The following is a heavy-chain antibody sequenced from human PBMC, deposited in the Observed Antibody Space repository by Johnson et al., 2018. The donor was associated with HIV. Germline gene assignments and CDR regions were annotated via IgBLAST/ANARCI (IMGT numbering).Heavy chain of an antibody. V-gene: IGHV3-11*04. CDR1: GFTFSNAW. Sequence: QVQLVESGGGLVKPGGSLRLSCAASGFTFSNAWMSWVRQAPGKGLEWISYISGYGRTIYYADSVRGRFTISRDNAKNSLYLQMNSLRAEDTAVYYCVRGGIEDLRGGGFDIWGQGTMVTVSS. CDR2: ISGYGRTI. D-gene: IGHD3-16*01. J-gene: IGHJ3*02. CDR3: VRGGIEDLRGGGFDI.